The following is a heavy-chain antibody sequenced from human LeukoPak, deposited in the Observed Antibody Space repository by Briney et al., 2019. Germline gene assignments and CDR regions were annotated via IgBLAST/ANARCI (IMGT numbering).Heavy chain of an antibody. J-gene: IGHJ4*02. V-gene: IGHV1-46*01. CDR1: GYTLTELS. D-gene: IGHD4-17*01. CDR3: ARGDTTVQRY. CDR2: INPSGGST. Sequence: ASVKVSCKVSGYTLTELSMHWVRQAPGKGLEWMGIINPSGGSTSYAQKFQGRVTMTRDTSTSTVYMELSSLRSEDTAVYYCARGDTTVQRYWGQGTLVTVSS.